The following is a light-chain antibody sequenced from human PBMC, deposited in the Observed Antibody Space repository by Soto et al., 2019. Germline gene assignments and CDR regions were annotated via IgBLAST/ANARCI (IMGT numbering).Light chain of an antibody. CDR1: SSDVGGYNY. CDR3: SSYAGSNNFVV. Sequence: QSALTQPPSASGSPGQSVTISYTGTSSDVGGYNYVSWYQQYPGKAPKLMIYEVSKRPSGVPDRFSGSKSANTASLTVSGLQAEDEADYYCSSYAGSNNFVVFGGGTKLTVL. J-gene: IGLJ2*01. V-gene: IGLV2-8*01. CDR2: EVS.